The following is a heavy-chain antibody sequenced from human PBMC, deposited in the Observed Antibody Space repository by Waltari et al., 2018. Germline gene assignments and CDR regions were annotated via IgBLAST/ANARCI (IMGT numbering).Heavy chain of an antibody. D-gene: IGHD6-13*01. CDR2: IYSGGST. CDR3: ASSSWYSGDSDAFDI. CDR1: AFTVSSNY. V-gene: IGHV3-53*01. J-gene: IGHJ3*02. Sequence: EVQLLESGGGLLQPGVSLRLSFSASAFTVSSNYMSCVRPAPGKGLEWVAVIYSGGSTYYEDSVKGRFTISRDNSKNTLYLQMNSLRAEDTAVYYCASSSWYSGDSDAFDIWGQGTMVTVSS.